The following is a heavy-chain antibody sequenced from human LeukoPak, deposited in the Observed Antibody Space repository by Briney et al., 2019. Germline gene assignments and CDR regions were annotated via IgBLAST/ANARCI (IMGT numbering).Heavy chain of an antibody. J-gene: IGHJ4*02. D-gene: IGHD3-10*01. CDR3: ARFGELFYFDY. CDR1: GFTFSSYS. Sequence: GGSLRLSCAASGFTFSSYSMNWVRQAPGKGLEWVSSISSSSSYIHYADSVKGRFTISRDNAKNSLYLQMNSLRAEDTAVYYCARFGELFYFDYWGQGTLVTVSS. V-gene: IGHV3-21*01. CDR2: ISSSSSYI.